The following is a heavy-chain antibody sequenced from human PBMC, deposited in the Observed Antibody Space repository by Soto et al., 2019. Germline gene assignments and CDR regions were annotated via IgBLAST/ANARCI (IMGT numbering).Heavy chain of an antibody. J-gene: IGHJ6*02. Sequence: SETLSLTCSVSGDAISRGGSSWVWIRQRPGKGLEYIGDRNASGDVYYNPSLESRVTVSGDTWSHQFSLKMTSVTVADTAVYYCARAMESPIGSSAYVLDVWGQGTTVTVSS. CDR1: GDAISRGGSS. CDR3: ARAMESPIGSSAYVLDV. CDR2: RNASGDV. V-gene: IGHV4-31*03. D-gene: IGHD3-10*02.